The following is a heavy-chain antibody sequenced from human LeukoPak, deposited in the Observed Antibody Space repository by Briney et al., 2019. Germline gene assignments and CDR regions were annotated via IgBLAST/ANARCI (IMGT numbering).Heavy chain of an antibody. J-gene: IGHJ4*02. CDR2: IYPSDSDI. CDR3: ARRPRGNYLFQY. V-gene: IGHV5-51*01. Sequence: GESLKISCKGSGYSFSTDWIGWVRQMPGKGLEWVGVIYPSDSDIRYSPSFEGQVTISADKSISTAYLQWSSLKASDTGIYYCARRPRGNYLFQYWGQGTLVTVSS. CDR1: GYSFSTDW. D-gene: IGHD1-26*01.